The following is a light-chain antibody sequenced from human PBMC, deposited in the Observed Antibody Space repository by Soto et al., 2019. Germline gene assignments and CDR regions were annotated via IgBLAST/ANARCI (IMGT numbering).Light chain of an antibody. CDR3: CSYTTSNTRQIV. CDR1: SSDVGGHNY. Sequence: PALTHPVSVSGAPGQSIPIFCTGTSSDVGGHNYVSWYQQQPGKAPKFMIYDVSNRPSGVSNRFSGSKSGNTASLTISGLQAEDEADYYCCSYTTSNTRQIVFGTGTKVTVL. J-gene: IGLJ1*01. CDR2: DVS. V-gene: IGLV2-14*01.